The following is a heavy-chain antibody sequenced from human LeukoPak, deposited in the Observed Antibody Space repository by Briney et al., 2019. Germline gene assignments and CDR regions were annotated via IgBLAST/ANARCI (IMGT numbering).Heavy chain of an antibody. D-gene: IGHD6-19*01. CDR1: GGSISSYY. V-gene: IGHV4-34*01. CDR2: INHSGSA. Sequence: SETLSLTCTVSGGSISSYYWSWIRQPPGKGLEWIGEINHSGSANYNPSLKSRVTISVDASKNQFSLKLNSVTAADTAVYYCASGPSRWHQVWGQGTLVTVSS. CDR3: ASGPSRWHQV. J-gene: IGHJ4*02.